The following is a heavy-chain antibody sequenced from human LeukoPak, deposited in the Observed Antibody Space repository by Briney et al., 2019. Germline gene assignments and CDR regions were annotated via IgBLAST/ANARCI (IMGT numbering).Heavy chain of an antibody. CDR2: INYSGGST. Sequence: GGSLRLSCAASGFTFSNFAMNWVRQAPGKGLEWVSTINYSGGSTYYADSVKGRFTVSRDNSKNTLYLQMNSLRADDTAVYYCAKGQGSSGWYEWFDPWGQGTLVTVSS. V-gene: IGHV3-23*01. CDR3: AKGQGSSGWYEWFDP. J-gene: IGHJ5*02. D-gene: IGHD6-19*01. CDR1: GFTFSNFA.